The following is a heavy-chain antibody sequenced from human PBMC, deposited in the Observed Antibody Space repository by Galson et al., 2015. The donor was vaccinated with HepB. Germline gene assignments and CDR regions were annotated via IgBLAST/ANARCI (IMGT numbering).Heavy chain of an antibody. J-gene: IGHJ5*02. CDR1: GFIFSSYW. Sequence: SLRLSCAASGFIFSSYWMTWVRQAPGKGLEWVANIKPDGSEKYYVDSVKGRFTISRDNAKNSLYLQMDSLRVEDTAVYYCARGGRVAVPSEFSWGQGTLVTVSS. CDR2: IKPDGSEK. V-gene: IGHV3-7*03. D-gene: IGHD2-2*01. CDR3: ARGGRVAVPSEFS.